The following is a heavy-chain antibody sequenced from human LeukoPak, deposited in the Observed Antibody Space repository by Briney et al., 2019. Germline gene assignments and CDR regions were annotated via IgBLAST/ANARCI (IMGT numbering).Heavy chain of an antibody. Sequence: NPSETLSLTCAVYGGSFSGYYWSWIRQPLGKGLEWIGEINHSGSTNYNPSLKSRVTISVDTSKNQFSLKLSSVTAADTAVYYCARGRARTTFWGQGTLVTVSS. J-gene: IGHJ4*02. V-gene: IGHV4-34*01. CDR2: INHSGST. D-gene: IGHD3-16*01. CDR1: GGSFSGYY. CDR3: ARGRARTTF.